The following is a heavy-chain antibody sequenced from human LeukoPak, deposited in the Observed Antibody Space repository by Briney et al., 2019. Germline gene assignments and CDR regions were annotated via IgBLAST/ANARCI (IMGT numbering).Heavy chain of an antibody. Sequence: GGSLRLSCAASGFTVSSNYMSWVRQAPGKGLEWISYISGSGSTIDYADSVKGRFTISRDNAKNSLFLQISSLRAEDTAVYYCAKGRDGYSFYYYCDMDVWGQGTTVTVSS. V-gene: IGHV3-11*01. CDR3: AKGRDGYSFYYYCDMDV. CDR2: ISGSGSTI. J-gene: IGHJ6*02. CDR1: GFTVSSNY. D-gene: IGHD5-24*01.